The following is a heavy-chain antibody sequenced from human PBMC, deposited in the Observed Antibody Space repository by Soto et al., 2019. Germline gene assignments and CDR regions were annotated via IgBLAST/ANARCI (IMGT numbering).Heavy chain of an antibody. Sequence: SETLSLTCAVYGGSFSGYYWSWIRQPPGKGLEWIGEINHSGSTNYNPSLKSRVTISVDTSKNQFSLKLSSVTAADTAVYYCARGLVRLRGPYYYYGMDVWGQGTTVT. CDR1: GGSFSGYY. CDR2: INHSGST. D-gene: IGHD2-15*01. V-gene: IGHV4-34*01. CDR3: ARGLVRLRGPYYYYGMDV. J-gene: IGHJ6*02.